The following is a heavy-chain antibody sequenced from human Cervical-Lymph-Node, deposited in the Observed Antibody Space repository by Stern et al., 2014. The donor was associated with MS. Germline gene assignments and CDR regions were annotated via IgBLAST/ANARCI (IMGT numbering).Heavy chain of an antibody. J-gene: IGHJ4*02. V-gene: IGHV3-30*18. CDR3: AKAPVVYSAPLDY. CDR1: GFTFSNSG. CDR2: ISYDGSSR. Sequence: VQLVESGGGVVQPGRSLRHSCAASGFTFSNSGMHWVRQAPGRGLEWVALISYDGSSRIYADSVKGRFTISRDTSKNTLYLQMNSLRADDTAVYYCAKAPVVYSAPLDYWGQGTLVTVSS. D-gene: IGHD4-23*01.